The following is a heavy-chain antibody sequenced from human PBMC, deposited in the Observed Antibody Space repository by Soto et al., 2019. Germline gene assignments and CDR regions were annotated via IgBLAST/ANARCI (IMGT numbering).Heavy chain of an antibody. J-gene: IGHJ6*02. CDR3: ATAGYYYGSGSYGPPYYYYGMDV. D-gene: IGHD3-10*01. CDR2: FDPEDGET. Sequence: ASVKVSCKVSGYTLTELSMHWVRKAPGKGLEWMGGFDPEDGETIYAQKFQGRVTMTEDTSTDTAYMELSSLRSEDTAVYYCATAGYYYGSGSYGPPYYYYGMDVWGQGTTVTVSS. CDR1: GYTLTELS. V-gene: IGHV1-24*01.